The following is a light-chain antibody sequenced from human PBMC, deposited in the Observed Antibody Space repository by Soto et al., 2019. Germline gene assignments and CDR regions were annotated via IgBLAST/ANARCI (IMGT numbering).Light chain of an antibody. Sequence: PGERVTLSCRASQSVSSGYLTWYQQKPGQAPRLLIYGASTRATSIPARFSGSGSGTDFTLTISSLQPEDFAVYYCQQDDNLSYTFGQGTKLEIK. CDR1: QSVSSGY. CDR2: GAS. V-gene: IGKV3D-7*01. CDR3: QQDDNLSYT. J-gene: IGKJ2*01.